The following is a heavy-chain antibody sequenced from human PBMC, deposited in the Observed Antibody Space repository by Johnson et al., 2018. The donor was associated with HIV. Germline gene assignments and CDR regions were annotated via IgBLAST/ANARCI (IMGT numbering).Heavy chain of an antibody. CDR3: AREPWSHDAFDI. V-gene: IGHV3-33*08. Sequence: QVQLVESGGGVVQPGRSLRLSCAASGFAFSSYAMHWVRQAPGKGLEWVAVIWYDGSNEHYADSVKGRFTISRDNAKNSLYLQMNSLRAEDTAVYYCAREPWSHDAFDIWGQGTMVTVSS. CDR2: IWYDGSNE. J-gene: IGHJ3*02. CDR1: GFAFSSYA. D-gene: IGHD2-8*02.